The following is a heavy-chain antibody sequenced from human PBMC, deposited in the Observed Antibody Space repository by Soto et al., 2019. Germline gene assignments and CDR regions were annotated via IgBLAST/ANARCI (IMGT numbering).Heavy chain of an antibody. CDR1: GGSINTATHS. V-gene: IGHV4-30-2*01. J-gene: IGHJ4*02. Sequence: QLQLQESGSGLVKPSQTLSLTCAVSGGSINTATHSWSWIRQPPGKGLEWIGYIYHSGSTYYNPYEKRRVAMSIDNSNDDFSLGVISVTAGETAVDYCAGGGGVTTTGDDYWGQGILVTVSS. CDR3: AGGGGVTTTGDDY. CDR2: IYHSGST. D-gene: IGHD4-4*01.